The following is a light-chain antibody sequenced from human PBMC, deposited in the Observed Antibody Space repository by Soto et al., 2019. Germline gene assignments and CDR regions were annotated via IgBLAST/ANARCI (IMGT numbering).Light chain of an antibody. CDR1: QDISNY. V-gene: IGKV1-33*01. CDR3: QQYDNLT. Sequence: DIQMTQSPSSLSASVGDRVTITCQASQDISNYLNWYQQKPGKAPKLLIYDASNLETGVPSRFSGSGSWTDFTFTISSRQHEDIATYYCQQYDNLTFGGGTKVEIK. CDR2: DAS. J-gene: IGKJ4*01.